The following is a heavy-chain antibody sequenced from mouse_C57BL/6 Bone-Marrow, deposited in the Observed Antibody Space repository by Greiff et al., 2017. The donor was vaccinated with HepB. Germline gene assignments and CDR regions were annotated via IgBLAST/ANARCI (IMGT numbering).Heavy chain of an antibody. CDR1: GFTFSDYY. Sequence: EVKLVESGGGLVQPGGSLKLSCAASGFTFSDYYMYWVRQTPEKRLEWVAYISNGGGTTYYPDTVKGRFTISRDNAKNTLYLHMSRLKSEDTAMYSCARRGPIYDGYYVFAYWGQGTLVTVSA. D-gene: IGHD2-3*01. J-gene: IGHJ3*01. V-gene: IGHV5-12*01. CDR3: ARRGPIYDGYYVFAY. CDR2: ISNGGGTT.